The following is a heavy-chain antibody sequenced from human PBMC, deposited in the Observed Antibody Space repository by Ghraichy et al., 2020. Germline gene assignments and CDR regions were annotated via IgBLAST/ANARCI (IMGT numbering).Heavy chain of an antibody. V-gene: IGHV3-74*01. CDR3: TKGGSTALGD. J-gene: IGHJ4*02. Sequence: GGSLRLSCAASGFILSSDWMHWVRQVPGKGLVWVSHINPDGTITNYVDSVKGRFTISRDIAKNTLYLQMNSLTVDDMALYYCTKGGSTALGDWGQGTLVTVSS. CDR1: GFILSSDW. CDR2: INPDGTIT. D-gene: IGHD3-16*01.